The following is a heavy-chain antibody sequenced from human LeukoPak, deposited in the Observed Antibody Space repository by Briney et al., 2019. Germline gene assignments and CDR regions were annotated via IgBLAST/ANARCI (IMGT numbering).Heavy chain of an antibody. Sequence: PSETLSLTCTVSGASISSYYWSWIRQPPGKGLEWIGYIYNSETNYNLSLKSRVTMSVDTSKNQFSLKLSSVTAADTAVYYCAKNTWELLQWGQGTLVTVSS. CDR3: AKNTWELLQ. V-gene: IGHV4-59*01. CDR1: GASISSYY. D-gene: IGHD1-26*01. J-gene: IGHJ4*02. CDR2: IYNSET.